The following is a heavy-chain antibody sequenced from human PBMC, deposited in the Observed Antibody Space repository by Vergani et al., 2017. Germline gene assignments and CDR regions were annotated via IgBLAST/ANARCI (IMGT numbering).Heavy chain of an antibody. J-gene: IGHJ4*02. D-gene: IGHD3-22*01. CDR1: GGTFSSYA. V-gene: IGHV1-3*01. Sequence: QVQLVQSGAEVKKPGSSVKVSCKASGGTFSSYAISWVRQAPGQGLEWMGWINAGNGNTKYSQKFQGRVTITRDTSASTAYMELSSLRSEDTAVYYCARVSYDSSGYYYLFDYWGQGTLVTVSS. CDR3: ARVSYDSSGYYYLFDY. CDR2: INAGNGNT.